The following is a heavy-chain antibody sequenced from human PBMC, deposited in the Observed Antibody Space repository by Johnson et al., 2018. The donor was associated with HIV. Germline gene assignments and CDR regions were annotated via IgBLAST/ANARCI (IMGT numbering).Heavy chain of an antibody. CDR1: GFTFSNSG. D-gene: IGHD5-24*01. CDR2: VYSDGATI. J-gene: IGHJ3*02. Sequence: VQLVESGGDLVQPGESLTLSCAASGFTFSNSGMHWVRRAPGEGLVWVTGVYSDGATINYDDSVKGRFTISRDNAKNTLYLQMNSLRAEDTAVYFCAREVDGFDIRGQGTMVIVSS. CDR3: AREVDGFDI. V-gene: IGHV3-74*01.